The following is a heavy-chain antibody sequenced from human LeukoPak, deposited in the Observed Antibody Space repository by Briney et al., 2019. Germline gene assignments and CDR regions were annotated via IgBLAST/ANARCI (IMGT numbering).Heavy chain of an antibody. CDR3: AKDAIVVVPAGVDY. CDR1: GFTFSSYG. CDR2: IRYDGSNK. J-gene: IGHJ4*02. D-gene: IGHD2-2*01. Sequence: GGSLRLSCAACGFTFSSYGMHWVRQAPGKGLEWVAFIRYDGSNKYYADSVKGRFTISRDNSKNTLYLQMNSLRAEDTAVYYCAKDAIVVVPAGVDYWGQGTLVTVSS. V-gene: IGHV3-30*02.